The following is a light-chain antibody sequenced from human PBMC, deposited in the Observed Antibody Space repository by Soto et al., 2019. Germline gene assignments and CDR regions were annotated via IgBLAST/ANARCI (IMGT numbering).Light chain of an antibody. V-gene: IGLV1-40*01. CDR2: ANT. CDR1: SSNIGAGYD. Sequence: QSVLTQPPSVSGAPGQRVTISCTGSSSNIGAGYDVHWYLQLPGTAPKLLIFANTNRPSGVPDRFSGSKSDTSASLAITGLQAEDEADYYCQSYDSRLSAWVFGGGTKLTVL. J-gene: IGLJ3*02. CDR3: QSYDSRLSAWV.